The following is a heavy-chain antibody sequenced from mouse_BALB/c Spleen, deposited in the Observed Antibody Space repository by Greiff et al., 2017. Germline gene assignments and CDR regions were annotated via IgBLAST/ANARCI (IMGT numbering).Heavy chain of an antibody. CDR3: ARTGRVGSYGYPLAMDY. V-gene: IGHV1S81*02. Sequence: QVQLQQPGAELVKPGASVKLSCKASGYTFTSYWMHWVKQRPGQGLEWIGEINPSNGRTNYNEKFKSKATLTVDKSSSTAYMQLSSLTSEDSAVYDCARTGRVGSYGYPLAMDYWGQGTSVTVSS. D-gene: IGHD1-2*01. CDR2: INPSNGRT. J-gene: IGHJ4*01. CDR1: GYTFTSYW.